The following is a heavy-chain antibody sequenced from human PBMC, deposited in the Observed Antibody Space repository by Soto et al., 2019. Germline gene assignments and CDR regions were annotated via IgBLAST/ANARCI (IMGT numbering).Heavy chain of an antibody. V-gene: IGHV5-51*01. D-gene: IGHD3-22*01. CDR2: IYPGDSDT. CDR3: ARRSGSSGYLYYFDY. CDR1: GYSFTSYW. Sequence: GESLKISCKGSGYSFTSYWIGWVRQMPGKGLEWMGIIYPGDSDTRYSPSFQGQVTISADKPISTAYLQWSSLKASDTAMYYCARRSGSSGYLYYFDYWGQGTLVTVSS. J-gene: IGHJ4*02.